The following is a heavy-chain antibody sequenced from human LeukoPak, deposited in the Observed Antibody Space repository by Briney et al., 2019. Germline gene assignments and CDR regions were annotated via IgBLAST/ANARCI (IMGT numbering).Heavy chain of an antibody. CDR2: IRYDGSNK. Sequence: PGGSLRLSCAASGFTFSSYGMHWVRQAPGKGLEWVAFIRYDGSNKYYADSVKGRFTISRDNSKNTLYLQMNSLRAEDTAVYYCAKDWDIVVVPADRPFDYWGQGTLVTVSS. J-gene: IGHJ4*02. D-gene: IGHD2-2*01. CDR1: GFTFSSYG. CDR3: AKDWDIVVVPADRPFDY. V-gene: IGHV3-30*02.